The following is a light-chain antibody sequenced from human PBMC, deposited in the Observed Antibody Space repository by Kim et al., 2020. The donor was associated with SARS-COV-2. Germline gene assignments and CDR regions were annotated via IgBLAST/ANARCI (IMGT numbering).Light chain of an antibody. CDR1: SSNIGSNT. CDR3: AAWDDSLNGRV. Sequence: GQRVTISCSGRSSNIGSNTVNWYQQLPGTAPKLLIYSNNQRPSGVPDRFSGSKSGTSASLAISGLQSEDEADYYCAAWDDSLNGRVFGTGTKVTVL. J-gene: IGLJ1*01. V-gene: IGLV1-44*01. CDR2: SNN.